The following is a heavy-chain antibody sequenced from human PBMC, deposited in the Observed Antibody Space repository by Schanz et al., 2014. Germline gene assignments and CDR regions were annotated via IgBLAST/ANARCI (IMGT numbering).Heavy chain of an antibody. D-gene: IGHD3-3*01. Sequence: EVQLVESGGGLVQPGGSLRLSCAASGFTFSNYGLVWVRQAPGKGLEWISYISTTSSNIYYGDSVKGRFTISRDNAKNSLYLQMNSLRAEDTALYFCARCMGEWLIYPNWFDPWGQGTLVTVSS. CDR3: ARCMGEWLIYPNWFDP. CDR2: ISTTSSNI. CDR1: GFTFSNYG. J-gene: IGHJ5*02. V-gene: IGHV3-48*01.